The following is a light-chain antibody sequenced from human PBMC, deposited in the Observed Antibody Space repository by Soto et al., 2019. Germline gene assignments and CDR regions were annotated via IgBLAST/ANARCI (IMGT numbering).Light chain of an antibody. V-gene: IGKV1-5*01. CDR1: QTISSW. CDR3: QQYNNWPQT. Sequence: DIQMTQSPSTLSASVRDRVTITCRASQTISSWLAWFQQRPGRAPKFLIYGASTRATDIPARFSGSGSGTEFTLTISSLQSEDFAEYHCQQYNNWPQTFGQGTKVDIK. J-gene: IGKJ1*01. CDR2: GAS.